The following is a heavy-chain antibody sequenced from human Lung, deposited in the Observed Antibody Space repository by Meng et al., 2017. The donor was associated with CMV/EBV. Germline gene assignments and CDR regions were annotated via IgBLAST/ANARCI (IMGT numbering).Heavy chain of an antibody. CDR2: ISYGGNNK. J-gene: IGHJ6*02. CDR1: GFTFSTYD. V-gene: IGHV3-30*04. Sequence: SCTASGFTFSTYDMHWVRQAPGKGLEWVAFISYGGNNKYYADSVKGRFTISRDDSKNTLYLQVSSLRTEDTAVYYCARDRKPTQYYGLSLWGQGNXVTVSS. CDR3: ARDRKPTQYYGLSL.